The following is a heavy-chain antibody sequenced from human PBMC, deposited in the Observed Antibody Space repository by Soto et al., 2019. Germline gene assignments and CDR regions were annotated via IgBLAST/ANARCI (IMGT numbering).Heavy chain of an antibody. CDR2: ISGSGGST. CDR1: GFTFSSYA. V-gene: IGHV3-23*01. CDR3: AKNQGVELVPLATVDWFDP. J-gene: IGHJ5*02. D-gene: IGHD1-26*01. Sequence: GGSLRLSCVASGFTFSSYAMSWVRQAPGKGLEWVSAISGSGGSTYYADSVKGRFTISRDNSKNTLYLQMNSLRAEDTAVYHCAKNQGVELVPLATVDWFDPWGQGSVVTGS.